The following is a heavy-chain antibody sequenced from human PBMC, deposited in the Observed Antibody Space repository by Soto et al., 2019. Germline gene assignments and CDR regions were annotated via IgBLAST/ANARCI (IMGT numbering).Heavy chain of an antibody. J-gene: IGHJ6*02. Sequence: SETLSLTCAVYGGSFSGYYWSWIRQPPGKGLEWIGEINHSGGTNYNPSLKSRVTISVDTSKNQFSLKLSSVTAADTAVYYCARGKLRITIFGVVIPYYYYGMDVWGQGTTVTVSS. CDR3: ARGKLRITIFGVVIPYYYYGMDV. CDR2: INHSGGT. D-gene: IGHD3-3*01. V-gene: IGHV4-34*01. CDR1: GGSFSGYY.